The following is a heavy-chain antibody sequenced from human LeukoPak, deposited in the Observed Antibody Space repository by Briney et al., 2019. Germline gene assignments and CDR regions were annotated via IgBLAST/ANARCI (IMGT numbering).Heavy chain of an antibody. CDR1: GGSISSSTYY. J-gene: IGHJ3*02. V-gene: IGHV4-39*01. D-gene: IGHD2-2*01. CDR3: ARDSSSSDAFDI. CDR2: IYYSGST. Sequence: PSETLSLTCTVSGGSISSSTYYWGWIRQPPGKGLEWIGSIYYSGSTYYNPSLKSRVTISVDTSENQFSLKLSSVTDADTAVYYCARDSSSSDAFDIWGQGTMVTVSS.